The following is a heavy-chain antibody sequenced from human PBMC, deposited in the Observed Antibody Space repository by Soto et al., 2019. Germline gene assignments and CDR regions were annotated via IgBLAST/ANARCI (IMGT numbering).Heavy chain of an antibody. CDR2: IYYSGST. J-gene: IGHJ3*02. Sequence: PSETLSLTCTVSGGSISSSSYYWGWIRQPPGKGLEWIGSIYYSGSTYYNPSLKSRVTISVDTSKNQFSLKLSSVTAADTAVYYCARYPSIAVAGTKVTDAFDIWGQGTMVTVSS. V-gene: IGHV4-39*01. CDR1: GGSISSSSYY. CDR3: ARYPSIAVAGTKVTDAFDI. D-gene: IGHD6-19*01.